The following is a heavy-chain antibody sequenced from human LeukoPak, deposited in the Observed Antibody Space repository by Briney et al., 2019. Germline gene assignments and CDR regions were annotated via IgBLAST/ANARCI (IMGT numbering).Heavy chain of an antibody. CDR2: VYSGGST. CDR3: AKDLFLWYFDL. Sequence: GGSLRLSCAASGFTVSSNYMSWVRQAPGKGLEWVSVVYSGGSTYYADSVKGRFTISRDNSKNTLFLQMNSLRAEDTAVYYCAKDLFLWYFDLWGRGTLVTVSS. J-gene: IGHJ2*01. V-gene: IGHV3-66*01. CDR1: GFTVSSNY. D-gene: IGHD2-21*01.